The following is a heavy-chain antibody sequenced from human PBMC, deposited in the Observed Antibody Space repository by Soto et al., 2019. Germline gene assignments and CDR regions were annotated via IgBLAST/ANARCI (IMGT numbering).Heavy chain of an antibody. D-gene: IGHD2-2*01. Sequence: PGGSLRLSCAASGFSFSTYWMSWVRQAPGKGLEWVASMKYAGSEKYYLGSVKGRFTIDRDNAKKSLYLQMNSLRDEDTAVYYFTLITLSVPAGDAFDICGQGTLVIVSS. J-gene: IGHJ3*02. CDR1: GFSFSTYW. CDR2: MKYAGSEK. V-gene: IGHV3-7*05. CDR3: TLITLSVPAGDAFDI.